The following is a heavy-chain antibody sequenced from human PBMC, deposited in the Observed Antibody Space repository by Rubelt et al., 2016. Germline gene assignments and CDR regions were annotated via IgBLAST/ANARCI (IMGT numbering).Heavy chain of an antibody. CDR1: GGSISSYY. CDR2: IYYSGST. CDR3: ASSTTVVTSFDY. Sequence: QVQLQESGPGLAKPSETLSLTCTVSGGSISSYYWSWIRQPPGKGLEWIGYIYYSGSTNYNPSLKSRVTISVDTSKNQFSLKLSSVTAADTAVYYCASSTTVVTSFDYWGQGTLVTVSS. D-gene: IGHD4-23*01. V-gene: IGHV4-59*08. J-gene: IGHJ4*02.